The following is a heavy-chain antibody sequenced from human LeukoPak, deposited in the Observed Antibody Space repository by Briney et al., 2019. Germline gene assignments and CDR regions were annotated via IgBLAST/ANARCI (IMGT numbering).Heavy chain of an antibody. D-gene: IGHD5-12*01. CDR1: GFTFSSYS. Sequence: GGSLRLSCAASGFTFSSYSMNWVRQAPGKGLEWVSYISGSDNTIYYADSVKGRFTISRDNARNSLYLQMNSLRDEDTAVYYCARVLRGYSFGRLDYWGQGTLVTVSS. J-gene: IGHJ4*02. V-gene: IGHV3-48*02. CDR2: ISGSDNTI. CDR3: ARVLRGYSFGRLDY.